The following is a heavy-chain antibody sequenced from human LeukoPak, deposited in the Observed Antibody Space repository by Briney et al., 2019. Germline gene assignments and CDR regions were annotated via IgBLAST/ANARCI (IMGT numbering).Heavy chain of an antibody. CDR1: GFTFSSYA. D-gene: IGHD3-22*01. CDR3: ARDSSGYYLEGMDV. Sequence: GGSLRLSCAASGFTFSSYAMHWVRQAPGKGLEGVAVISYDGSNKYYAASVKGRFTISIDNSKNTLYLQMNSLRAEDTAAYYCARDSSGYYLEGMDVWGQGTTVTVSS. V-gene: IGHV3-30*04. CDR2: ISYDGSNK. J-gene: IGHJ6*02.